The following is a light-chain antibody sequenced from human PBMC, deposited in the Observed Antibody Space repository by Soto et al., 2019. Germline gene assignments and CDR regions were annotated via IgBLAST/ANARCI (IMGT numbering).Light chain of an antibody. CDR1: SSDVGNYIF. CDR2: EVT. J-gene: IGLJ1*01. CDR3: ISYTGSSTSYV. Sequence: QSALTQPASVSGSPGQSITISCTGTSSDVGNYIFVSWYRQHPGKAPKLIIYEVTYRPSGVSHRFSASKSGNTASLTISGLQAEDEADYYCISYTGSSTSYVFGTGTKVTVL. V-gene: IGLV2-14*01.